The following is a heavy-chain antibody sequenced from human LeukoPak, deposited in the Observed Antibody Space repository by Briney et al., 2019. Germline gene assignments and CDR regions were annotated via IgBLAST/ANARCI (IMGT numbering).Heavy chain of an antibody. CDR1: GGSFSGYY. V-gene: IGHV4-34*01. CDR2: INHSGST. D-gene: IGHD5-24*01. Sequence: TSETLSLTCAVYGGSFSGYYWSWIRQPPGKGLEWIGEINHSGSTNYNPSLKSRVTISVDTSKNQFSLKLSSVTAADTAVYYCARGIDGYNQVYFDYWGQGTLVTVSS. CDR3: ARGIDGYNQVYFDY. J-gene: IGHJ4*02.